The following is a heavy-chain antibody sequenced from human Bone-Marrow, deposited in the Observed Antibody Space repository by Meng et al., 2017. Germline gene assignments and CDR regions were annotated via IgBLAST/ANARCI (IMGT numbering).Heavy chain of an antibody. Sequence: QVQLQQWGAGLVKPSETLSLTCVVSGGSFSDYYWSWIRQPPGKGLEWIGEINHSGSTNYNPSLKSRVTISVDTSKNQFSLKLSSVTAADTAVYYCARGARVAGTDYWGQGTLVTVSS. CDR3: ARGARVAGTDY. CDR2: INHSGST. D-gene: IGHD6-19*01. V-gene: IGHV4-34*01. CDR1: GGSFSDYY. J-gene: IGHJ4*02.